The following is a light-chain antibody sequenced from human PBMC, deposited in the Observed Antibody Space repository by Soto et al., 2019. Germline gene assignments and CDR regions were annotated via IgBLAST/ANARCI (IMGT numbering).Light chain of an antibody. CDR1: SSNIGAGYD. V-gene: IGLV1-40*01. J-gene: IGLJ3*02. Sequence: QSVLTQPPSVSGAPGQRVTISCTGSSSNIGAGYDVHWYQQLPGTAPKLLIYGNSNRPSGVPDRFSGSKSGTSASLDITGLQSEDEADYYCQSYDSSLNWVFVGGTKHTAL. CDR2: GNS. CDR3: QSYDSSLNWV.